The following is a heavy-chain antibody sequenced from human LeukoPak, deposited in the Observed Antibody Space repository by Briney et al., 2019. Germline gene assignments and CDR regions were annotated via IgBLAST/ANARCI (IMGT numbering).Heavy chain of an antibody. CDR2: IYHSGST. V-gene: IGHV4-38-2*01. D-gene: IGHD3-10*01. Sequence: SETLSLTCAVSGYSISSGYYWGWIRQPPGKGLEWIGSIYHSGSTNYNPSLKSRVTISVDTSKNQLSLKLSSVTAADTAVYYCARGGDYGSGSYYVDGFDPWGQGTLVTVSS. J-gene: IGHJ5*02. CDR3: ARGGDYGSGSYYVDGFDP. CDR1: GYSISSGYY.